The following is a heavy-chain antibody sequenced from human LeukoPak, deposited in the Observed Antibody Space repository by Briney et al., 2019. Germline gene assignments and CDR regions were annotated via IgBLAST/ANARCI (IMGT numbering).Heavy chain of an antibody. J-gene: IGHJ3*02. CDR2: IYYSGST. Sequence: SETLSLTCTVSGGSISSYYWSWIRQPPGKGLEWIGYIYYSGSTNYNPPLKSRVTISVDTSKNQFSLKLSSVTAADTAVYYCARDFGDGYPDAFDIWGQGTMVTVSS. CDR3: ARDFGDGYPDAFDI. V-gene: IGHV4-59*01. D-gene: IGHD5-24*01. CDR1: GGSISSYY.